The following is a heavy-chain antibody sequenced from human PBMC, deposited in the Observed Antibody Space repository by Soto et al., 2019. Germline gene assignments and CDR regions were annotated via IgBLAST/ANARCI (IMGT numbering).Heavy chain of an antibody. CDR3: ARENILXTXAGNGDFDC. CDR1: XGSITSYX. Sequence: ETLSLTCTVXXGSITSYXXXXIRQPAGKGLEWIGRIYSSGSTNYNPSLNSRVIMSVDTSQNQXXLKLSSVTAADTARYYCARENILXTXAGNGDFDCWGXXTXVTVSS. CDR2: IYSSGST. V-gene: IGHV4-4*07. J-gene: IGHJ4*01. D-gene: IGHD3-9*01.